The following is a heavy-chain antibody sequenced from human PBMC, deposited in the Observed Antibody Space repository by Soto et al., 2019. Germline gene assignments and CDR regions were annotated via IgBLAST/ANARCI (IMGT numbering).Heavy chain of an antibody. CDR2: ISGSGGST. V-gene: IGHV3-23*01. D-gene: IGHD2-2*03. CDR3: AKDLLRVGYCSSTSCYVSESATKALDY. Sequence: PGGSLRLSCAASGFTFSSYAMSWVRQAPGKGLEWVSAISGSGGSTYYADSVKGRFTISRDNSKNTLYLQMNSLRAEDTAVYYCAKDLLRVGYCSSTSCYVSESATKALDYWGQGTLVTVSS. CDR1: GFTFSSYA. J-gene: IGHJ4*02.